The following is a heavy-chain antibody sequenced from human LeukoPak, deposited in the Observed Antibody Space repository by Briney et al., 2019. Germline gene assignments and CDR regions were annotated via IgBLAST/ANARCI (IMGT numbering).Heavy chain of an antibody. CDR3: ARTVSPDIVVVPAAIGAFDI. Sequence: SQTLSLTCTVSGGSISSTTSYWNWIRQHPGMGLQWVGSINYSGTTSYNPSLKSRVTISVDTSKNQFSLKLSSVTAADTAVYYCARTVSPDIVVVPAAIGAFDIWGQGTMVTVSS. CDR1: GGSISSTTSY. V-gene: IGHV4-31*03. J-gene: IGHJ3*02. CDR2: INYSGTT. D-gene: IGHD2-2*01.